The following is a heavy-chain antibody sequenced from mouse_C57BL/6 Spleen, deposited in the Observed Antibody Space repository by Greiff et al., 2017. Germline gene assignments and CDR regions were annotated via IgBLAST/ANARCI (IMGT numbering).Heavy chain of an antibody. Sequence: VQLKQSGPELVKPGASVKIPCKASGYTFTDYNMDWVKQSHGKSLEWIGDINPNNGGTIYNQKFKGKATLTVDKSSSTAYMELRSLTSEDTAVYYCARSVYYYGSSLYAMDYWGQGTSVTVSS. D-gene: IGHD1-1*01. V-gene: IGHV1-18*01. CDR3: ARSVYYYGSSLYAMDY. J-gene: IGHJ4*01. CDR2: INPNNGGT. CDR1: GYTFTDYN.